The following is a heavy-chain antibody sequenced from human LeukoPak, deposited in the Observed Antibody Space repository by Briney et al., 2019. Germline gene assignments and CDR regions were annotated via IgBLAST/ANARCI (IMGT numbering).Heavy chain of an antibody. CDR1: GGSISSGGYY. V-gene: IGHV4-31*03. CDR3: ARGRRSGSYYDY. D-gene: IGHD1-26*01. J-gene: IGHJ4*02. Sequence: SETLSLTCTVSGGSISSGGYYWSWIRQHPGKGLEWIGYIYYSGSTYYNPSLKSRVTISVDTSKNQFSLKLSSVTAADTAVYYCARGRRSGSYYDYWGQGTLVTVSS. CDR2: IYYSGST.